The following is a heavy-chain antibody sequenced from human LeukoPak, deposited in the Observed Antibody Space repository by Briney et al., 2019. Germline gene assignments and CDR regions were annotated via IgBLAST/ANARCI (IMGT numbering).Heavy chain of an antibody. D-gene: IGHD1-1*01. J-gene: IGHJ4*02. CDR3: ARHEDRNWYFDH. CDR2: IYYSGST. CDR1: GGSISSSYYY. Sequence: KSWETLSLTCTVSGGSISSSYYYWGWIRQPPGKGLEWIGTIYYSGSTYYNPSLKSRVTISVDTSKTQFSLKLSSVTAPDTAVYYCARHEDRNWYFDHWGQGTLVTVSS. V-gene: IGHV4-39*01.